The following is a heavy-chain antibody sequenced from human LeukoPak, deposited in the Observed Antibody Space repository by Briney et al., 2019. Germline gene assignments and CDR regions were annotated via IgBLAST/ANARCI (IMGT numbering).Heavy chain of an antibody. V-gene: IGHV1-2*02. CDR3: ARVGYCSGGACYSGPMDV. D-gene: IGHD2-15*01. Sequence: ASVKVSCKASGYAFTGYNMHWVRQAPGQGLEWMGWINPNSGGTKYTQKFQGRVTMTRDTSISTVYMELSRLRSDDSAVYYCARVGYCSGGACYSGPMDVWGQGTTVTVSS. CDR2: INPNSGGT. J-gene: IGHJ6*02. CDR1: GYAFTGYN.